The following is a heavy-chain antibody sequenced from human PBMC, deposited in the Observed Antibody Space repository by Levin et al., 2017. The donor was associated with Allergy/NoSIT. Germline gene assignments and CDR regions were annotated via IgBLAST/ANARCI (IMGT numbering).Heavy chain of an antibody. D-gene: IGHD3-16*01. CDR1: GFTFSGSW. J-gene: IGHJ4*02. CDR3: ARGYDS. CDR2: INNDGSTT. Sequence: PGGSLRLSCAASGFTFSGSWMHWVRQAPGKGLVWVSGINNDGSTTGYADSVKGRFTISRDNARNTLYLQMSSLRADDTAVYFCARGYDSWGQGTLVTVSS. V-gene: IGHV3-74*01.